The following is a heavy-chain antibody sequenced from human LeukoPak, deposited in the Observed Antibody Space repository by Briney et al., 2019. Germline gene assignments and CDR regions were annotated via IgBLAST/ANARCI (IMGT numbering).Heavy chain of an antibody. CDR3: STMSAIFGVVIPDY. V-gene: IGHV3-15*01. CDR1: GFVFSDAW. Sequence: PGGSLRLSCAVSGFVFSDAWMSWVRQAPGKGPEWVGRIKSKTNGGTTDHAAPVKGRFSISRDDSKNTLFLQMYSLRTEDTGVYYCSTMSAIFGVVIPDYWGQGTLVSVSP. CDR2: IKSKTNGGTT. D-gene: IGHD3-3*01. J-gene: IGHJ4*02.